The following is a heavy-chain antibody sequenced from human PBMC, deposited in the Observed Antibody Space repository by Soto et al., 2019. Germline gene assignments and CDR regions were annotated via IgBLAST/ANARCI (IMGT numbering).Heavy chain of an antibody. CDR2: IYYSGST. J-gene: IGHJ6*02. Sequence: SETLSLTCTVSGGSISSGGYYWSWIRQHPGKGLEWIGYIYYSGSTYYNPSLKSRVTISVDTSKNQFSLKLSSVTAADTAVYYCASSRPLDNYYYYYGMDVWGQGTAVTVSS. CDR3: ASSRPLDNYYYYYGMDV. CDR1: GGSISSGGYY. V-gene: IGHV4-31*03. D-gene: IGHD6-6*01.